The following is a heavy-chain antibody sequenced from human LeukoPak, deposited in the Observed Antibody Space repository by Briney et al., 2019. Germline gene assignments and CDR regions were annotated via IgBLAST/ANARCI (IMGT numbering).Heavy chain of an antibody. Sequence: GGSLRLSCAASGFTFSSYWMTWVRQAPGKGLEWVANINRDASEKYYVDSVKGRFTISRDNAKNSLYLQMTSLRADDTAVYYCARDNPLVYATYEHWGQRPLVSVS. V-gene: IGHV3-7*01. CDR2: INRDASEK. D-gene: IGHD2-8*01. CDR3: ARDNPLVYATYEH. CDR1: GFTFSSYW. J-gene: IGHJ4*02.